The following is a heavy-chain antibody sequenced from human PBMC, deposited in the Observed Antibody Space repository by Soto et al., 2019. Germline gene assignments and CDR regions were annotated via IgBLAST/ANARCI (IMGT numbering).Heavy chain of an antibody. V-gene: IGHV4-30-4*01. CDR3: ARALNYDILTGYYSGTFDY. D-gene: IGHD3-9*01. Sequence: PSETLSLTCTVSGGSISSGDYYWSWIRQPPGKGLEWIGYIYYSGSTYYNPSLKSRVTISVDTSKNQFSLKLSSVTAADTAVYYCARALNYDILTGYYSGTFDYWGQGTLVTVSS. CDR1: GGSISSGDYY. CDR2: IYYSGST. J-gene: IGHJ4*02.